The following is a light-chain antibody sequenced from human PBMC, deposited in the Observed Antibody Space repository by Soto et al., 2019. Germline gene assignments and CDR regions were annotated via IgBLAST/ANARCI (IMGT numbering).Light chain of an antibody. V-gene: IGKV3-15*01. Sequence: EIVMTQSPATLSVSPGERATLSCRASQSVSSNLAWYQQKPGQAPRLLIYGASPRATGIPARFSGSGSGTEYTITISSLQSEDFAVYYSQRYTNWHRSFGEGTKVEIK. CDR3: QRYTNWHRS. J-gene: IGKJ1*01. CDR2: GAS. CDR1: QSVSSN.